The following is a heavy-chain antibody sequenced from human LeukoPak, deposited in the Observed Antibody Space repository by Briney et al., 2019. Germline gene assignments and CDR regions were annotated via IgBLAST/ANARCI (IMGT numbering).Heavy chain of an antibody. CDR3: ARELVPAAATYYYMDV. J-gene: IGHJ6*03. CDR1: GYTFTGYY. Sequence: ASVKVSCKASGYTFTGYYMHWVRQAPGQGLEWKGWINPNSGGTNYAQKFQGRVTMTRDTSISTAYMELSRLRSDDTAVYYCARELVPAAATYYYMDVWGKGTTVTVSS. D-gene: IGHD2-2*01. V-gene: IGHV1-2*02. CDR2: INPNSGGT.